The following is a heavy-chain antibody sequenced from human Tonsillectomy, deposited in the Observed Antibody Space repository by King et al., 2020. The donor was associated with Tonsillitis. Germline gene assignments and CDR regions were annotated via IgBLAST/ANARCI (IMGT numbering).Heavy chain of an antibody. CDR2: ISGSGGST. V-gene: IGHV3-23*04. J-gene: IGHJ4*02. Sequence: VQLVESGGGLVQPGGSLRLSCAASGFTFSSNAMSWVRQAPGKGLEWVSAISGSGGSTYYADSVKGRFTISRDNSKNTLYLQMNSLRAEDTAVYYCAKDGPGVSWLSLGPDYFDYWGQGTLVTVSS. CDR3: AKDGPGVSWLSLGPDYFDY. D-gene: IGHD3-22*01. CDR1: GFTFSSNA.